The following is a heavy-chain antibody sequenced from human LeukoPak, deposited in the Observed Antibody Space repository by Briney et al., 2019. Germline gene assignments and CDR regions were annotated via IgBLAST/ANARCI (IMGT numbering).Heavy chain of an antibody. J-gene: IGHJ4*02. Sequence: GESLKISCKGSGYSFSIYWIGWVRQMPGKGLEWMGIIYPGDSDTRYSPSFQGQVTISADQSINTAYLQWSSLKAEDTAVYYCARDGSSWYPFDYWGQGTLVTVSS. CDR3: ARDGSSWYPFDY. V-gene: IGHV5-51*01. CDR1: GYSFSIYW. D-gene: IGHD6-13*01. CDR2: IYPGDSDT.